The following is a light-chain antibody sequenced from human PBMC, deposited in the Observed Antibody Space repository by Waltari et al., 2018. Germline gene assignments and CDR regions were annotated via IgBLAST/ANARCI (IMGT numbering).Light chain of an antibody. J-gene: IGLJ3*02. CDR1: SGSLSTTSY. CDR2: TAT. V-gene: IGLV8-61*01. CDR3: ALYMGSGIWV. Sequence: QTVVTQEPSLSVSPGGTVTLTCALSSGSLSTTSYATWYQQTPGQAPRTLVYTATARSSVVPDRFSCSILGNTAALTITGAQADDESDYYCALYMGSGIWVFGGGTRLTVL.